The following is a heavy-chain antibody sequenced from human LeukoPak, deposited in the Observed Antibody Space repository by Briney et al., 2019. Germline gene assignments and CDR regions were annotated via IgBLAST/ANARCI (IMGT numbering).Heavy chain of an antibody. Sequence: GGSLRLSCAASGFTFSSYDMHWVRQATGKGLEWVSAIGTAGDTYYPGSVKGRFTISRENAKNSLYLQMNSLRAGDTAVYYCARGEGLAAAGPLDYWGQGTLVTVS. D-gene: IGHD6-13*01. CDR1: GFTFSSYD. CDR2: IGTAGDT. CDR3: ARGEGLAAAGPLDY. J-gene: IGHJ4*02. V-gene: IGHV3-13*01.